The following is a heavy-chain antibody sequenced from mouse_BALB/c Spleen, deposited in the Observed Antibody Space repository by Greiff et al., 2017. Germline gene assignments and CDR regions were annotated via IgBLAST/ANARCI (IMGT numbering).Heavy chain of an antibody. CDR2: IDPENGNT. CDR3: ARERRYGGYYFDY. CDR1: GFNIKDYY. V-gene: IGHV14-1*02. J-gene: IGHJ2*01. D-gene: IGHD2-14*01. Sequence: EVKLQQSGAELVRPGALVKLSCKASGFNIKDYYMHWVKQRPEQGLEWIGWIDPENGNTIYDPKFQGKASITADTSSNTAYLQLSSLTSEDTAVYYCARERRYGGYYFDYWGQGTTLTVSS.